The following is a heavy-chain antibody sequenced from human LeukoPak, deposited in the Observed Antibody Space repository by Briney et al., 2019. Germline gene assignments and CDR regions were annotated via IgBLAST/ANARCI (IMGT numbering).Heavy chain of an antibody. CDR3: AKDPYIVVVPAARGKWFDP. CDR2: ISGSGGSA. D-gene: IGHD2-2*01. Sequence: GGSLRLSCAASGFTFSSYAMSWVRQAPGKGLEWVSAISGSGGSAYCADSVKGRFTISRDNSKNTLYLQMNSLRAEDTAVYYCAKDPYIVVVPAARGKWFDPWGQGTLVTVSS. CDR1: GFTFSSYA. V-gene: IGHV3-23*01. J-gene: IGHJ5*02.